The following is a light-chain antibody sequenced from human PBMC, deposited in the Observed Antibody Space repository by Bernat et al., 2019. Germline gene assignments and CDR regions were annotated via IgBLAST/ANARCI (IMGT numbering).Light chain of an antibody. V-gene: IGLV2-11*01. Sequence: QSALTQPCSVSGSPGQSVTISCTRTSSDVGSYNYVSWYRQHPGKAPKLMISDVTERPSGVPARFSVSKSGNTASLTISGLQAEDEADYYCCSYAGGYTWVFGGGTKLTVL. CDR2: DVT. CDR3: CSYAGGYTWV. J-gene: IGLJ3*02. CDR1: SSDVGSYNY.